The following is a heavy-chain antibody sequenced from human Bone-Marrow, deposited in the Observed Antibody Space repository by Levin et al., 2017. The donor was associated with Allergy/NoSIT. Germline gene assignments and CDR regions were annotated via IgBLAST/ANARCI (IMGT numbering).Heavy chain of an antibody. D-gene: IGHD6-19*01. CDR3: ASNIGVAGTFDF. Sequence: KVSCKGSGYNFPNYRIGWVRQRPGKGLEWMGIIYPGDSDTTYSPSFQGQVTISADKSISTAYLHWGSLKAADTAMYYCASNIGVAGTFDFWGQGTLVTVSS. V-gene: IGHV5-51*01. J-gene: IGHJ4*02. CDR1: GYNFPNYR. CDR2: IYPGDSDT.